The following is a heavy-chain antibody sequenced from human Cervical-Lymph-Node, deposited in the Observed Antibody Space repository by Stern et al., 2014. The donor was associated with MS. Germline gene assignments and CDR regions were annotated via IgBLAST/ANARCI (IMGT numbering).Heavy chain of an antibody. J-gene: IGHJ4*02. D-gene: IGHD4-17*01. CDR1: GASLSSLNYY. CDR2: ISYSGNT. Sequence: QVQLVQSGPGLVKPSPTLSLTCTVSGASLSSLNYYWSWIRQRPGKGLEWIGFISYSGNTNYNPSLKSRVTVSADTSKTQFSLRLTSVTAADTAVYYCARDNGLRVEQFFDYWGQGILVTVSS. V-gene: IGHV4-31*03. CDR3: ARDNGLRVEQFFDY.